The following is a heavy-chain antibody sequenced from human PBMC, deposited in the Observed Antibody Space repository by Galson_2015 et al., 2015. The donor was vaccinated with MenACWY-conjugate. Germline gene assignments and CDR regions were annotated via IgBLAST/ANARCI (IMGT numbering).Heavy chain of an antibody. CDR2: IYYSGST. V-gene: IGHV4-39*07. CDR3: ARDSAYSNYGNWFDP. J-gene: IGHJ5*02. CDR1: GGSISSSSYY. D-gene: IGHD4-11*01. Sequence: SETLSLTCTVSGGSISSSSYYWGWIRQPPGKGLEWIGSIYYSGSTYYNPSLKSRVAISVDTSKNQFSLKLSSVTAADTAVYYCARDSAYSNYGNWFDPWGQGTLVTVSS.